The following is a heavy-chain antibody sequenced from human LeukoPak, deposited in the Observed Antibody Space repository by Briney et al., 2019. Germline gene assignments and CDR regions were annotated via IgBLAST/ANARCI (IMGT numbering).Heavy chain of an antibody. D-gene: IGHD4-23*01. J-gene: IGHJ4*02. CDR3: ARDRLRWPKIDY. CDR2: IYDSGST. V-gene: IGHV4-59*11. CDR1: GGYLGSHY. Sequence: SETLSLTCTVSGGYLGSHYWTWIRQPPGKGLEWIGYIYDSGSTYYHPSLKSRVTISVDTSKNQFSLRLSSATAADTAVYYCARDRLRWPKIDYWGQGTLVTVSS.